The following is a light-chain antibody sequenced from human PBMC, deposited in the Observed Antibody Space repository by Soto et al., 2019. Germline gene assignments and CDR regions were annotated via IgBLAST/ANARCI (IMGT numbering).Light chain of an antibody. V-gene: IGLV1-36*01. Sequence: QSVLTQPPSVSEAPRQRVTISCSGSSSNIGNNAVNWYQQLPGKAPKLLIYYDDLLPSGVSDRFSGSKSGTSASLAISVLKSEDEADYYCAAWDESLNGRVVFGGGTKLTVL. J-gene: IGLJ2*01. CDR1: SSNIGNNA. CDR2: YDD. CDR3: AAWDESLNGRVV.